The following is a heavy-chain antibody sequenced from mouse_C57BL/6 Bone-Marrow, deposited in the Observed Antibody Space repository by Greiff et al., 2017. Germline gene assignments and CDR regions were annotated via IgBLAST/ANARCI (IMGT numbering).Heavy chain of an antibody. CDR2: INPNNGGT. Sequence: EVQLQQSGPELVKPGASVKMSCKASGYTFTDYNMHWVKQSHGKSLEWIGYINPNNGGTSYNQKFKGKATLTVNKSSSTAYMELRSLTSEDSAVXYCARGQDSSGYVWFAYWGQGTLVTVSA. CDR1: GYTFTDYN. V-gene: IGHV1-22*01. J-gene: IGHJ3*01. CDR3: ARGQDSSGYVWFAY. D-gene: IGHD3-2*02.